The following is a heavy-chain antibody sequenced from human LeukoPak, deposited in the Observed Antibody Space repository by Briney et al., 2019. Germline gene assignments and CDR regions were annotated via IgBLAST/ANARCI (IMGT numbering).Heavy chain of an antibody. CDR2: IYYSGNT. V-gene: IGHV4-31*03. CDR1: GGSISSGGYY. Sequence: SETLSLTCTVSGGSISSGGYYWSWIRQHPGKGLEWIGYIYYSGNTYYNPSLKSRVTISVDTSKNQFSLKLSSVTAADTAVYYCASGMTKVTSPFDYWGQGTLVTVSS. CDR3: ASGMTKVTSPFDY. D-gene: IGHD4-17*01. J-gene: IGHJ4*02.